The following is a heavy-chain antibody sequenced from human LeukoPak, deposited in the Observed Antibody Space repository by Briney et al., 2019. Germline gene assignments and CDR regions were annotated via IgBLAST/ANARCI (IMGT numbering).Heavy chain of an antibody. D-gene: IGHD3-10*01. J-gene: IGHJ4*02. CDR3: ARDQYYYGSGSYGLDC. Sequence: SETLSLTCTVSGGSISSYYWSWIRQPAGKGLEWIGRIYTSGSTNYNPSLKSRVTMSVDTSKNHFSLKLSSVTAADTAVYYCARDQYYYGSGSYGLDCWGQGTLVTVSS. CDR2: IYTSGST. CDR1: GGSISSYY. V-gene: IGHV4-4*07.